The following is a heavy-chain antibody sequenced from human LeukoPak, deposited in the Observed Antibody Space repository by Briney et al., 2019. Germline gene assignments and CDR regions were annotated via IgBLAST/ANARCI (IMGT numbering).Heavy chain of an antibody. CDR2: IIPILGIA. V-gene: IGHV1-69*02. D-gene: IGHD3-3*01. J-gene: IGHJ3*02. CDR3: ARGRITIFGVVMGFDI. Sequence: GASVKVSCKASGGTFSSYTISWVRQAPGQGLEWMGRIIPILGIANYAQKFQGRVTITADKSTRTAYMELSSLRSEDTAVYYCARGRITIFGVVMGFDIWGQGTMVTVSS. CDR1: GGTFSSYT.